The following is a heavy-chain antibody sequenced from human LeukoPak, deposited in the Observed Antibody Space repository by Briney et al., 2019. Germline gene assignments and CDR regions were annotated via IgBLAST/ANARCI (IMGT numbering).Heavy chain of an antibody. CDR1: GGSISSYY. CDR2: IYYSGST. V-gene: IGHV4-59*01. CDR3: ARRTYFYDSSGYYFDY. D-gene: IGHD3-22*01. J-gene: IGHJ4*02. Sequence: PSETLSLTCTVSGGSISSYYWSWIRQPPAKGLECIGYIYYSGSTNYNPSLKSRVTISVDTSKNQFSLKLSSVTAADTAVYYCARRTYFYDSSGYYFDYWGQGTLVTVSS.